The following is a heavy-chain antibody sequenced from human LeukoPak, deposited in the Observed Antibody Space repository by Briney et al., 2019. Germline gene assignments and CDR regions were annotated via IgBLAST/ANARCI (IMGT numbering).Heavy chain of an antibody. V-gene: IGHV3-9*03. CDR1: GFTFGDYT. CDR2: ITWDGGNI. CDR3: AKGYTFHGVAHDSGYFDY. J-gene: IGHJ4*02. D-gene: IGHD3-3*01. Sequence: GRSLRLSCVTSGFTFGDYTMHWVRRVPGKGLEWLSGITWDGGNIAYADSVKGRFTISRDNAKSSLYLQMNSLRNEDMAFYFCAKGYTFHGVAHDSGYFDYWGQGTLVTVSS.